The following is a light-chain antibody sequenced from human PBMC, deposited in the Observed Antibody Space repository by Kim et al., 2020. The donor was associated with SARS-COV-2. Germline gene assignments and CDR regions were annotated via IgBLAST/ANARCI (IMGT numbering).Light chain of an antibody. CDR2: LAS. CDR3: QQSTSYPIT. V-gene: IGKV1-9*01. CDR1: QGISSR. Sequence: SASVCDRFPITCRASQGISSRLSWYQQEPGKAPKLLIYLASTLQSGVPSRFSGSGSATEFTLTVSSLQPEDFATYYCQQSTSYPITFGGGTKLEI. J-gene: IGKJ4*01.